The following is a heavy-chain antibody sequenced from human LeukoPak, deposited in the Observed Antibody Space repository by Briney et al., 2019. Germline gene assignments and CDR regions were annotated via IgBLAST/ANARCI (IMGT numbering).Heavy chain of an antibody. CDR1: GYTFTDYY. V-gene: IGHV1-2*02. D-gene: IGHD6-13*01. J-gene: IGHJ6*03. CDR3: ARGSSLSTGYYYYMDV. Sequence: ASVKVSCKASGYTFTDYYMHWVRQAPGQGLEWMGWINPNSGGTNYAQKFQGRVTMTRDTSISTAYMELSRLRSDDTAVYYCARGSSLSTGYYYYMDVWGKGTTVTVSS. CDR2: INPNSGGT.